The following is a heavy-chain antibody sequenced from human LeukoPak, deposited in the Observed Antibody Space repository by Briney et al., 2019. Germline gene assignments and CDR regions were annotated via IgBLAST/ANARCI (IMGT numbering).Heavy chain of an antibody. Sequence: ASVKVSCKASGYTFTSYYMHWVRQAPGQGLEWMGIINPSGGSTSYAQKFQGRVTITRDTSASTAYMELSSLRSEDTAVYYCARDRRFEYQLLRANNWFDPWGQGTLVTVSS. J-gene: IGHJ5*02. V-gene: IGHV1-46*01. D-gene: IGHD2-2*01. CDR2: INPSGGST. CDR3: ARDRRFEYQLLRANNWFDP. CDR1: GYTFTSYY.